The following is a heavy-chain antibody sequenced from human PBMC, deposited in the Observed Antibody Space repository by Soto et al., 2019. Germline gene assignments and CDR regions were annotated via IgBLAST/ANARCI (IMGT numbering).Heavy chain of an antibody. CDR3: ARGLGVYVLGGYYWFAP. CDR1: GFTFSSYG. J-gene: IGHJ5*02. CDR2: IWYDGSNK. Sequence: QVQLVESGGGVVQPGRSLRLSCAASGFTFSSYGMHWVRQAPGKGLEWVAVIWYDGSNKYYADSVKGRFTISRDNSKKSLYIQMNSVRAGDTAVYYGARGLGVYVLGGYYWFAPGGQGTLVTVS. V-gene: IGHV3-33*01. D-gene: IGHD3-10*01.